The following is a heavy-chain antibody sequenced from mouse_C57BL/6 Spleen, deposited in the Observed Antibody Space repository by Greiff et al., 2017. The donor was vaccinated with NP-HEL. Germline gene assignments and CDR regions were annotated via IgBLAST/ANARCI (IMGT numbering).Heavy chain of an antibody. J-gene: IGHJ4*01. CDR1: GYSFTDYN. Sequence: VQLQQSGPELVKPGASVKISCKASGYSFTDYNMYWVKQSNGKSLEWIGVINPNYGTTSYNQKFKGKATLTVDQSSSTAYMQLNSLTSEDSAVYYCARERGSSYYYAMDYWGQGTSVTVSS. D-gene: IGHD1-1*01. CDR3: ARERGSSYYYAMDY. CDR2: INPNYGTT. V-gene: IGHV1-39*01.